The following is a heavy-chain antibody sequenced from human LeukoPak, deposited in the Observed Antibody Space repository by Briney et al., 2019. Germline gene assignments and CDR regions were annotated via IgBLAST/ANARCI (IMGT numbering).Heavy chain of an antibody. V-gene: IGHV1-69*13. CDR3: ARALITIFGVVNYNWFDP. J-gene: IGHJ5*02. D-gene: IGHD3-3*01. CDR2: IIPIFGTA. Sequence: ASVKVSCKASGYTFTSYGISWVRQAPGQGLEWMGGIIPIFGTANYAQKFQGRVTITADESTSTAYMELSSLRSEDTAVYYCARALITIFGVVNYNWFDPWGQGNLVTVSS. CDR1: GYTFTSYG.